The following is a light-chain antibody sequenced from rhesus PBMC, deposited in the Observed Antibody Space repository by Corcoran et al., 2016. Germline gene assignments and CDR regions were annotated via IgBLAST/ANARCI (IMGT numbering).Light chain of an antibody. Sequence: EIVMTQSPATLSLSPGERATLSCRASQSVSSSLAWYQQKPGQAPRLLIYGASSRATGIPDRFSGSGYGTDCTRTISSLEPEDVAVYYCLQHSNWPRTFGQGTKVEIK. CDR2: GAS. V-gene: IGKV3-24*01. J-gene: IGKJ1*01. CDR1: QSVSSS. CDR3: LQHSNWPRT.